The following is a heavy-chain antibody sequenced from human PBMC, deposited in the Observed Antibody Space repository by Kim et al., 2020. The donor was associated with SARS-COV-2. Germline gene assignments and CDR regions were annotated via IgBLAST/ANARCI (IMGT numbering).Heavy chain of an antibody. J-gene: IGHJ4*02. CDR1: GDSVSSNSAA. CDR3: ARDGLTDYDSSGYNLDY. V-gene: IGHV6-1*01. D-gene: IGHD3-22*01. CDR2: TYYRSKWYN. Sequence: SQTLSLTCAISGDSVSSNSAAWNWIRQSPSRGLEWLGRTYYRSKWYNDYAVSVKSRITINPDTSKNQFSLQLNSVTPEDTAVYYCARDGLTDYDSSGYNLDYWGQGTLVTVSS.